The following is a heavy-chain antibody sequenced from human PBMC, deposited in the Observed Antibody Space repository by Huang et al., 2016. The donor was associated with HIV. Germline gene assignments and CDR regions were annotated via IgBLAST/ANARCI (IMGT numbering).Heavy chain of an antibody. CDR1: GFPFRSSA. J-gene: IGHJ4*02. CDR2: ISGSYGST. CDR3: AIKVNHPLRPNDYNLVDY. Sequence: EVQLLESGGALVRPGGSLRLSCGASGFPFRSSAVSWVRQAPGKGMDGVSTISGSYGSTLYANSVKCLFTISRDNSKKTLYLQMSSLRAEDTAVYYCAIKVNHPLRPNDYNLVDYWGQGTLVTVSS. D-gene: IGHD4-4*01. V-gene: IGHV3-23*01.